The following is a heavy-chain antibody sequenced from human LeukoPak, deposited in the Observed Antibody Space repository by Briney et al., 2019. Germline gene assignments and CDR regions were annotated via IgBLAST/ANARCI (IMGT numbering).Heavy chain of an antibody. V-gene: IGHV3-30*18. CDR1: GFTFSYYG. CDR3: AKRDY. J-gene: IGHJ4*02. Sequence: GGSLRLSCAASGFTFSYYGMHWVRQAPGKGLEWVAVISYDGSNKYYADSVKGRFTISRDNSKNTLYLQMNSLRGEDTAVYYCAKRDYWGQGTLVTVSS. CDR2: ISYDGSNK.